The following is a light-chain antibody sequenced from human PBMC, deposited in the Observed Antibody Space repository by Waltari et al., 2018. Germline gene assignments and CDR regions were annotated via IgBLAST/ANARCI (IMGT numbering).Light chain of an antibody. Sequence: DIVMTQSPESLAVSLGGRATINCKSSKSVLYSSNNKNYLAWYQQKPGQPPKLLIYWASTRESGVPDRFSGSGSGTDFTLTISSLQAEDVAVYYCQQYYSSPLTFGQGTKLEI. V-gene: IGKV4-1*01. CDR1: KSVLYSSNNKNY. CDR2: WAS. J-gene: IGKJ2*01. CDR3: QQYYSSPLT.